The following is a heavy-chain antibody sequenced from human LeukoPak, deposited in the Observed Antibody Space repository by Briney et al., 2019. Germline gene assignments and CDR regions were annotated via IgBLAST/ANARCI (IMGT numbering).Heavy chain of an antibody. CDR3: ARSGYYGSGSYYNFDY. D-gene: IGHD3-10*01. CDR2: INPNSGGT. V-gene: IGHV1-2*02. J-gene: IGHJ4*02. CDR1: GYTFTGYY. Sequence: ASVKVSCKASGYTFTGYYMHWVRQAPGQGLEWMGWINPNSGGTNYAQKFQGRVTMTRDTSISTAYMELSRLRSDDTAVYYCARSGYYGSGSYYNFDYWGQGTLVTVSS.